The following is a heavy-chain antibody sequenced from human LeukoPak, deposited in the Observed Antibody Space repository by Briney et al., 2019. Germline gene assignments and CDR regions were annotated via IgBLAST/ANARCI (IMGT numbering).Heavy chain of an antibody. J-gene: IGHJ4*02. D-gene: IGHD2-2*01. Sequence: PGGSLRLSCTGSGFTFGDYAMSWVRQAPGKGLDWVSAISGGGESTYYADSVKGRFTLSRDNSKNTLYLQMNSLRAEDTAIYYCAKDILSSTSRGYFDYWGQGTLVTVSS. V-gene: IGHV3-23*01. CDR1: GFTFGDYA. CDR2: ISGGGEST. CDR3: AKDILSSTSRGYFDY.